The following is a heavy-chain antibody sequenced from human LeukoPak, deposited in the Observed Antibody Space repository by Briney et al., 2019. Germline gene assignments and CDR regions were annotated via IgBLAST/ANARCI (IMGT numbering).Heavy chain of an antibody. Sequence: KPSETLSLTCTVSGDSISSYYWSWIRQPPGKGLEWIGYIYTSGGTNYIPSLKGRVTISIDTSKNQFSLKLSSVTAADSAVYYCARLTRLSTSPDRYYLDYWGQGTLSPSPQ. V-gene: IGHV4-4*09. CDR3: ARLTRLSTSPDRYYLDY. D-gene: IGHD6-6*01. CDR1: GDSISSYY. J-gene: IGHJ4*02. CDR2: IYTSGGT.